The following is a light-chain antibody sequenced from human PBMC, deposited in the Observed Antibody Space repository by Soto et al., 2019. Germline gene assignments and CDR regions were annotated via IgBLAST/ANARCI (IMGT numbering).Light chain of an antibody. V-gene: IGKV3-15*01. CDR2: GAS. CDR3: QQYNNWPLT. CDR1: QSVSSK. Sequence: EIVMTQSPATLSVSPGERATLSCRASQSVSSKLAWYQQKPGQAPRLLIYGASTRATGIPARFSGSGSATEFTLAISSLQSEDFAVYYCQQYNNWPLTFGGGTKVEIK. J-gene: IGKJ4*01.